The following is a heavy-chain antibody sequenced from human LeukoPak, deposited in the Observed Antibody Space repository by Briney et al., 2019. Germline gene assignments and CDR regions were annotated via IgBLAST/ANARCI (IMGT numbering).Heavy chain of an antibody. V-gene: IGHV3-23*01. CDR1: GFTFSSYA. CDR2: ISGSGSST. Sequence: GGSLRLSCAAPGFTFSSYAMSWVRQAPGKGLEWVSAISGSGSSTYYADSVKGRFTISRDNSKNTLYLQMNSLRAEDTAVYYCAKPLGSIAAAGYHYWGQGTLVTVSS. D-gene: IGHD6-13*01. J-gene: IGHJ4*02. CDR3: AKPLGSIAAAGYHY.